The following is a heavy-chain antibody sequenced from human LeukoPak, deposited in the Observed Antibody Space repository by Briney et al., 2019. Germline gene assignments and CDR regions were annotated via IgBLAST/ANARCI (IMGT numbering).Heavy chain of an antibody. D-gene: IGHD2-15*01. Sequence: GGSPRLSCAASGLIFSNYNMNWVRQAPGKGLEWISYISSSSDTIYYTDSVKGRFTISRDNARNSLYLQMNSLRAEDTAVYYCATDTYSLENDYWGQGILVTVSS. CDR1: GLIFSNYN. V-gene: IGHV3-48*01. J-gene: IGHJ4*02. CDR2: ISSSSDTI. CDR3: ATDTYSLENDY.